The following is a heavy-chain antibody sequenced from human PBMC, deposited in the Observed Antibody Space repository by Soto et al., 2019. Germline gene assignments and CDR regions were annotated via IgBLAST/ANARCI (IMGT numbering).Heavy chain of an antibody. J-gene: IGHJ5*02. CDR1: GFTFSGYW. D-gene: IGHD4-4*01. Sequence: GGSLRLSCEASGFTFSGYWMSWVRQAPGKGLEWVADIKHDGSVQYYVDSVKGRLTISRDNAKKQLYLQMNGLRAEDTALYYCARAPYSNAWYRFDPWGQGTLVTVS. V-gene: IGHV3-7*03. CDR2: IKHDGSVQ. CDR3: ARAPYSNAWYRFDP.